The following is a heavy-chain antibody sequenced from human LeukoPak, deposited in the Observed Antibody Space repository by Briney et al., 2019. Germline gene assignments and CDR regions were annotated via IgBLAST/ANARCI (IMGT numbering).Heavy chain of an antibody. J-gene: IGHJ4*02. CDR1: GFHFANYW. D-gene: IGHD4-17*01. V-gene: IGHV5-51*01. CDR2: IYPDDSDT. Sequence: GESLKISFKASGFHFANYWIAWVRPMPGKGPEWMGIIYPDDSDTRYSPSFEGQVTISADKSISTAYLQWSSLTASDTAKYYCATHTYGDYSFAFWGQTTLVIVSS. CDR3: ATHTYGDYSFAF.